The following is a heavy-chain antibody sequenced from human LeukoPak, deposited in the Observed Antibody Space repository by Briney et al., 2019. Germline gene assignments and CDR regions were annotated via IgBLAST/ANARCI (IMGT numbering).Heavy chain of an antibody. V-gene: IGHV4-59*01. Sequence: PSETLSLTCTVSGGSISSFYWNWLRLPPGKGLELIGYIYYSGSTNYNPSLKSRVTISVDTSKNQFSLRLSSVTAADTAVYYCARVTGYMIEDYFDYWGQGTLVTVSS. D-gene: IGHD3-22*01. CDR3: ARVTGYMIEDYFDY. CDR1: GGSISSFY. J-gene: IGHJ4*02. CDR2: IYYSGST.